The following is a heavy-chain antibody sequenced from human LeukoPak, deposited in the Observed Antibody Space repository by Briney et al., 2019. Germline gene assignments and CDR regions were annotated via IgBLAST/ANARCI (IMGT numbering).Heavy chain of an antibody. CDR1: GGSISSGGYY. V-gene: IGHV4-31*03. J-gene: IGHJ5*02. CDR3: ARVGFELERGFDP. Sequence: SETLSLTCTVSGGSISSGGYYWSWIRQHPGKGLEWIGYIYYSGSTYYNPSLKSRVTISVDTSKNQFSLKLSSVTAADTAVYYCARVGFELERGFDPWGQGTLVTVSS. D-gene: IGHD1-1*01. CDR2: IYYSGST.